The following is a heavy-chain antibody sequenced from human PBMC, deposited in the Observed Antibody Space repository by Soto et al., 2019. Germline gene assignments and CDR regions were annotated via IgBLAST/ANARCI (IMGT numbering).Heavy chain of an antibody. J-gene: IGHJ3*02. Sequence: PSETLSLTCTVSGCSISRSSYYWGWIHQPPGKGLEWIGSIYYSGSTYYNPTLKSRVTISVDTSKNQFYLKLSSVTAADTAVYYGARLQGELIWFGELLHHHAFDIWGQGTMVSV. CDR3: ARLQGELIWFGELLHHHAFDI. CDR1: GCSISRSSYY. D-gene: IGHD3-10*01. CDR2: IYYSGST. V-gene: IGHV4-39*01.